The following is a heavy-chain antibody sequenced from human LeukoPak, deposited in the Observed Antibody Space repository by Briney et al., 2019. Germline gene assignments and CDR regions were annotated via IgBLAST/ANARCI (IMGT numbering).Heavy chain of an antibody. CDR2: INHSGST. Sequence: PSETLSLTCTVSGYSISSGYYWDWIRQPPGKGLEWIGEINHSGSTNYNPSLKSRVTISVDTSKNQFSLKLSSVTAADTAVYYCARGLGGWLRLFDYWGQGTLVTVSS. V-gene: IGHV4-38-2*02. CDR3: ARGLGGWLRLFDY. J-gene: IGHJ4*02. D-gene: IGHD6-19*01. CDR1: GYSISSGYY.